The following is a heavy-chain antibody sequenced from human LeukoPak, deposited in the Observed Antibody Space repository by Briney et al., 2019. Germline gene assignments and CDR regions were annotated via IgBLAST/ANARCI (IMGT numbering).Heavy chain of an antibody. CDR1: GFTFSSYE. J-gene: IGHJ4*02. Sequence: GGSLRLSCAASGFTFSSYEMNWVRQAPGKGLEWVAIISYDGGKKDYADSVKGRFTISRDNSKNTLYLQMNSLRAEDTAVYYCARDYRDGYNRIFDYWGQGTLVTVSS. CDR3: ARDYRDGYNRIFDY. D-gene: IGHD5-24*01. V-gene: IGHV3-30*03. CDR2: ISYDGGKK.